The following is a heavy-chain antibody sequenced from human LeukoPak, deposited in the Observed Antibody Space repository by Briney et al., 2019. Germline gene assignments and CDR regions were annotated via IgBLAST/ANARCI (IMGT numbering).Heavy chain of an antibody. J-gene: IGHJ4*02. CDR3: TQGGTKAYS. CDR2: IKSKTDGGTT. D-gene: IGHD3-16*01. V-gene: IGHV3-15*01. CDR1: GFTFSNVW. Sequence: GGSLRLSCAASGFTFSNVWMNWVRQAPGKGLEWVGRIKSKTDGGTTDYAAPVKGRFTISRDDSEKTLSLQMNSLKSEDTAVYYCTQGGTKAYSWGQGTPVTVSS.